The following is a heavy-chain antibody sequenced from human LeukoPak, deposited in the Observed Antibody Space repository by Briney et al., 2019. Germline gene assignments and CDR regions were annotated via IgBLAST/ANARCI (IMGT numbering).Heavy chain of an antibody. V-gene: IGHV1-18*01. CDR2: ISADNGNT. Sequence: ASVKVSCKASGYTFIRYGISWVRQAPGQGLEWMGWISADNGNTKYAQKFQGRVTMTRDRSTSTVYMEMRSLRLDDTAVYYCARLSYCYDNSGYYWFDPWGQGTLVTVSS. J-gene: IGHJ5*02. D-gene: IGHD3-22*01. CDR1: GYTFIRYG. CDR3: ARLSYCYDNSGYYWFDP.